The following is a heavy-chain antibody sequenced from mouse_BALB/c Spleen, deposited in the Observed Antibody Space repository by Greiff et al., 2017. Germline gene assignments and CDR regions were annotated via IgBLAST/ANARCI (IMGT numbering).Heavy chain of an antibody. CDR1: GYTFTSYV. D-gene: IGHD2-1*01. Sequence: VQLQQSGPELVKPGASVKMSCKASGYTFTSYVMHWVKQKPGQGLEWIGYINPYNDGTKYNEKFKGKATLTSDKSSSTAYMELSSLTSEDSAVYYCARGGTYGNYFFAYWGQGTLVTVSA. CDR2: INPYNDGT. V-gene: IGHV1-14*01. J-gene: IGHJ3*01. CDR3: ARGGTYGNYFFAY.